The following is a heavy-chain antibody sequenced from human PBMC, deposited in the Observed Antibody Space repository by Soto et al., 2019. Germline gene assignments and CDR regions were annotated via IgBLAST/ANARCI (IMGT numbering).Heavy chain of an antibody. CDR2: ISGSGGRI. Sequence: EVQLLESGGGLVQPGGSLRLSCAASGFTFSSYAMNWVRQAPGKGLEWVSSISGSGGRIYYADSVKGRFTISRNNSKNSQYLQMQRMRADDTADYDWAKCDRSRAWGFPHLDYWGQGTLVTVSS. D-gene: IGHD3-22*01. V-gene: IGHV3-23*01. CDR1: GFTFSSYA. CDR3: AKCDRSRAWGFPHLDY. J-gene: IGHJ4*02.